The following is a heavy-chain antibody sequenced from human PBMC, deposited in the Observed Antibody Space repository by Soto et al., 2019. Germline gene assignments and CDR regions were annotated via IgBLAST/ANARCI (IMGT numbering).Heavy chain of an antibody. V-gene: IGHV3-74*01. J-gene: IGHJ4*02. Sequence: GGSLRLSCAASGFTFSSYWMHWVRQAPGKGLVWVSRINSDGSSTSYADSVKGRFTISRDNAKNTLYLQMSSLRAEDTAVYYCAGGTRGWLQFPLDYWGQGTLVTVSS. CDR2: INSDGSST. D-gene: IGHD5-12*01. CDR3: AGGTRGWLQFPLDY. CDR1: GFTFSSYW.